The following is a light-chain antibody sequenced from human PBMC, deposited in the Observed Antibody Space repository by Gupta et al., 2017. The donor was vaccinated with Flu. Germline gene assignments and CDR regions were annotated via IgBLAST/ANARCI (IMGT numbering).Light chain of an antibody. CDR2: GAS. Sequence: EIVMTQSPDTLSVSPGERATLSCRASQSVSSNLAWYQQKPGQAPRLLIYGASTRATGIAARFSGSGSGTEFTLTISSLLSEDFAVYYCQQDDDPPITFGQGTRLEIK. CDR3: QQDDDPPIT. CDR1: QSVSSN. V-gene: IGKV3-15*01. J-gene: IGKJ5*01.